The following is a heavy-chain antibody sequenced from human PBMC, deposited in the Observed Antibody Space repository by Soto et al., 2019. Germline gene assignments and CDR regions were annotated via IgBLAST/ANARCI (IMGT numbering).Heavy chain of an antibody. CDR3: ATPVTRLIAFDL. CDR1: GFTVSSHY. CDR2: IYASDST. Sequence: QPGGSLRLSCVASGFTVSSHYMTWVRQTPGKGLEWVSIIYASDSTFYADSVKGRFTISRDNSKNTVYLQLNSLRAEDTAVYYCATPVTRLIAFDLWGQGTMVTVSS. V-gene: IGHV3-53*01. D-gene: IGHD4-17*01. J-gene: IGHJ3*01.